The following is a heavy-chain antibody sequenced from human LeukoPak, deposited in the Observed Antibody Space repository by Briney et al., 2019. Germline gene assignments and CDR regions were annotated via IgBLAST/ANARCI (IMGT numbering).Heavy chain of an antibody. D-gene: IGHD3-22*01. CDR2: ISGSGGST. Sequence: GASLRLSCAASGFTFSSYAMNWVRQAPGKGLEWVSTISGSGGSTYYADSVKGRFTISRDNSKNTLYLQTNSLRAEDTAIYYCAKRPGGLYYDSSDYYDYWGQGTLVTVSS. CDR3: AKRPGGLYYDSSDYYDY. V-gene: IGHV3-23*01. J-gene: IGHJ4*02. CDR1: GFTFSSYA.